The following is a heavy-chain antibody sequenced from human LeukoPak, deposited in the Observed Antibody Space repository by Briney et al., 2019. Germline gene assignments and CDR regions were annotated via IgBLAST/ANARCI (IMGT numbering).Heavy chain of an antibody. Sequence: GGSLRLSCAASGFTFSSYWMHWVRQAPGKGLVWVSRINSDGGSTSYADSVKGRFTISRDNAKNTLYLQMNSLRAEDTAVYYCARAGYSYGYGNAFDIWGQGTMVTVSS. CDR2: INSDGGST. CDR1: GFTFSSYW. D-gene: IGHD5-18*01. V-gene: IGHV3-74*01. CDR3: ARAGYSYGYGNAFDI. J-gene: IGHJ3*02.